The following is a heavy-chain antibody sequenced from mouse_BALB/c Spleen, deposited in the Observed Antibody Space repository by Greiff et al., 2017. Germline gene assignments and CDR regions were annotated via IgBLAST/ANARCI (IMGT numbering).Heavy chain of an antibody. CDR1: GFTFSSFG. CDR2: ISSGSSTI. CDR3: ARRSYYYGSSYDWYFDV. V-gene: IGHV5-17*02. Sequence: EVKLVESGGGLVQPGGSRKLSCAASGFTFSSFGMHWVRQAPEKGLEWVAYISSGSSTIYYADTVKGRFTISRDNPKNTLFLQMTSLRSEDTAMYYCARRSYYYGSSYDWYFDVWGAGTTVTVSS. D-gene: IGHD1-1*01. J-gene: IGHJ1*01.